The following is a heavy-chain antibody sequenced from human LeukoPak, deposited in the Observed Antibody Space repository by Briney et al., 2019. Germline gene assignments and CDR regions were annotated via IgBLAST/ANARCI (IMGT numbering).Heavy chain of an antibody. D-gene: IGHD6-13*01. CDR1: GYTFTGYY. CDR2: INPNSGGT. J-gene: IGHJ4*02. CDR3: AGDQAPLAGYSSSWYYFDY. V-gene: IGHV1-2*02. Sequence: ASVKVSCKASGYTFTGYYMHWVRQAPGQGLEWMGWINPNSGGTNYAQKFQGRVTMTRDTSISTAYMELRRLRSEDTGVYYCAGDQAPLAGYSSSWYYFDYWGQGTLVTVSS.